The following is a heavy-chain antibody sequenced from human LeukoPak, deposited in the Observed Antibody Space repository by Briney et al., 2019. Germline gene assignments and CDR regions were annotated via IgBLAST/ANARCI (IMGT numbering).Heavy chain of an antibody. CDR1: GFTFSSYA. Sequence: GGSLRLSCAASGFTFSSYAMSWVRQAPGKGLEWVSAISGSGGSTYYADSVEGRFTISRDNSKNTLYLQMNSLRAEDTAVYYCAKDRGHSSSWYGPRYFDLWGRGTLVTVSS. D-gene: IGHD6-13*01. CDR3: AKDRGHSSSWYGPRYFDL. CDR2: ISGSGGST. J-gene: IGHJ2*01. V-gene: IGHV3-23*01.